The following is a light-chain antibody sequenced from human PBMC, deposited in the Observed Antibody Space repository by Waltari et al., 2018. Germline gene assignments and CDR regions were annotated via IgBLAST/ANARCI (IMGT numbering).Light chain of an antibody. CDR3: QQSYSTPYT. CDR2: GAS. Sequence: DLQLPQSPSSLSASVGDRVTLTSRASKNIPDYLNWYQEKPGKAPKRLIWGASSLQRGVPSRFSGNGSATDFTLTISSLHPQDVATYYCQQSYSTPYTFGQGTALDIK. J-gene: IGKJ2*01. CDR1: KNIPDY. V-gene: IGKV1-39*01.